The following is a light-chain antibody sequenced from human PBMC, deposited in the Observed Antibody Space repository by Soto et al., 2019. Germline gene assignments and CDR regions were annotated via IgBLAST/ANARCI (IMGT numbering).Light chain of an antibody. Sequence: DIQMTQSPSTLSGSVGDRVTITCRASQTISSWLAWYQQKPGKAPKLLIYKASTLKSGVPSRFSGSGSGKELTLTISSLQPDDFATYYCQHYNSYSEAFGQGTKVKLK. CDR3: QHYNSYSEA. CDR2: KAS. J-gene: IGKJ1*01. V-gene: IGKV1-5*03. CDR1: QTISSW.